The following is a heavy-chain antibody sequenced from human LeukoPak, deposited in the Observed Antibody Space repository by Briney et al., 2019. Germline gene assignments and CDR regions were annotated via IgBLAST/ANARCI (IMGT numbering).Heavy chain of an antibody. Sequence: GGSLRLSCAASGFTFSSYGMHWVRQAPGKGLEWVAVISYDGSNKYYADSVKGRFTISRENSKNTLYLQMNSLRAEDTAVYYCAKEDFWSGYSDYWGQGTLVTVSS. J-gene: IGHJ4*02. CDR3: AKEDFWSGYSDY. CDR2: ISYDGSNK. CDR1: GFTFSSYG. V-gene: IGHV3-30*18. D-gene: IGHD3-3*01.